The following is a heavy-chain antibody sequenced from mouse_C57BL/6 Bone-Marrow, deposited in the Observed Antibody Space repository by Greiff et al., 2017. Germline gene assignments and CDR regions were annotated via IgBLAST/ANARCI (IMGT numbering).Heavy chain of an antibody. Sequence: VQLQQSGAELVRPGASVKLSCTASGFNIKDDYMHWVKQRPEQGLEWIGWIDPENGDTEYASKFQGKATITADTSSKTAYLQLSSLTSEDTAVYYFTAGGYDAGGFDYWGQGTTLTGSS. J-gene: IGHJ2*01. CDR1: GFNIKDDY. V-gene: IGHV14-4*01. CDR3: TAGGYDAGGFDY. D-gene: IGHD2-2*01. CDR2: IDPENGDT.